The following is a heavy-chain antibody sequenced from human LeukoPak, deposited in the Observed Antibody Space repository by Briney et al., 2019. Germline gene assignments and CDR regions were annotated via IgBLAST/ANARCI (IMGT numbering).Heavy chain of an antibody. CDR2: IYYSGST. CDR3: ARQGYSYGTGTYYYMDV. Sequence: NPSETLSLTCTVSGGSISSYYWSWIRQPPGKGLEWIGYIYYSGSTNYNPSLKSRVTISVDTSKNQFSLKLSSVTAADTAVYYCARQGYSYGTGTYYYMDVWGKGTTVTVSS. V-gene: IGHV4-59*01. J-gene: IGHJ6*03. D-gene: IGHD5-18*01. CDR1: GGSISSYY.